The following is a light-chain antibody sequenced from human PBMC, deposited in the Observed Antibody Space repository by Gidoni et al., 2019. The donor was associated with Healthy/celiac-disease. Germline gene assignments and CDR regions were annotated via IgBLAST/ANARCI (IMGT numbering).Light chain of an antibody. CDR2: RNN. V-gene: IGLV1-44*01. CDR3: AAWDDSLNGPV. Sequence: QSVLTQPPSASGTPGQRVTNSCSGSSSNLGSNTVNWYQQLPGTAPKLLIYRNNQRPSGVPDRFSGSKSGTSASLAISGLQSEDEADYYCAAWDDSLNGPVFGGGTKLTVL. CDR1: SSNLGSNT. J-gene: IGLJ2*01.